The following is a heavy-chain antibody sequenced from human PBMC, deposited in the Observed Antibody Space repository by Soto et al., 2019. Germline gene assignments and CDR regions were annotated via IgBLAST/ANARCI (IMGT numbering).Heavy chain of an antibody. CDR1: GFTFSSYA. CDR2: ISYDGSNK. J-gene: IGHJ6*02. CDR3: AREAGSSSEEFDYYYGMDV. V-gene: IGHV3-30-3*01. Sequence: LRLSFAASGFTFSSYAMHWVRQAPGKGLEWVAVISYDGSNKYYADSVKGRFTISRDNSKNTLYLQMNSLRAEDTAVYYCAREAGSSSEEFDYYYGMDVWGQGTTVTVSS. D-gene: IGHD6-13*01.